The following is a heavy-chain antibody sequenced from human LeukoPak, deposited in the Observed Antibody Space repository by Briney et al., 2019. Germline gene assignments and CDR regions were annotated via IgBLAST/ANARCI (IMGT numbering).Heavy chain of an antibody. CDR2: ISSSSSYI. CDR1: GFTFSSYS. V-gene: IGHV3-21*01. CDR3: ARCHDLESRYYYYYGMDV. Sequence: SGGSLRLSCAASGFTFSSYSMNWVRQAPGKGLEWVSSISSSSSYIYYADSVKGRFTISRDNAKNSLYLQMNSLRAEDTAVYYCARCHDLESRYYYYYGMDVWGQGTTVTVSS. D-gene: IGHD3-3*01. J-gene: IGHJ6*02.